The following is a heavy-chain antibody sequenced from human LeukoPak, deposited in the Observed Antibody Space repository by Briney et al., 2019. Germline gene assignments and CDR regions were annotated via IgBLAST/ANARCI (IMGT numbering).Heavy chain of an antibody. V-gene: IGHV3-53*01. CDR2: LHSGGHT. CDR1: GFTLSSNY. CDR3: VRGLSGVSSWYFDL. Sequence: GGSLRLSCAASGFTLSSNYLSWVRQAPGKGLVWISALHSGGHTFYADSVRGRFTISRDISKNTLYFQMNDLGAEDTALYYCVRGLSGVSSWYFDLWGRGTLVSVSS. J-gene: IGHJ2*01. D-gene: IGHD7-27*01.